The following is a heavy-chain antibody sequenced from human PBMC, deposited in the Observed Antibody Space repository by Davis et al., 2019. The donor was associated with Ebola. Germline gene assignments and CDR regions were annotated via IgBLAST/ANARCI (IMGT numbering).Heavy chain of an antibody. D-gene: IGHD6-19*01. CDR3: ARGGGYDLGYSSGSFDY. CDR2: ISYDGSNK. Sequence: GESLKISCAASGFTFSSYAMHWVRQAPGKGLEWVAVISYDGSNKYYADSVKGRFTISRDNSKNTLYLQMNSLRAEDTAVYYCARGGGYDLGYSSGSFDYWGQGTLVTVSS. CDR1: GFTFSSYA. J-gene: IGHJ4*02. V-gene: IGHV3-30-3*01.